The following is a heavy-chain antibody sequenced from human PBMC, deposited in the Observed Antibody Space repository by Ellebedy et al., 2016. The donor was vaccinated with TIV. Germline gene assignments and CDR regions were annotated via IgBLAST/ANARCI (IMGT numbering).Heavy chain of an antibody. D-gene: IGHD3-10*01. J-gene: IGHJ5*02. V-gene: IGHV3-30*02. CDR3: AKVLFAFGEFESPFDP. Sequence: PGGPLRLSCAAPGFTFHSYGMRWVRQAPGKGLEWATFIRYDGSDKYYAAPVKGRFTVSRDNSKNTLNLQMNSLRLEDTAVDYCAKVLFAFGEFESPFDPWGQGTLVTVSS. CDR1: GFTFHSYG. CDR2: IRYDGSDK.